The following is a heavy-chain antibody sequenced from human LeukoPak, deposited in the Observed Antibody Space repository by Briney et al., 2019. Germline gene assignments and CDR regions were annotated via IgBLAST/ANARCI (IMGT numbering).Heavy chain of an antibody. CDR3: ARDHYDILTGG. D-gene: IGHD3-9*01. CDR1: GYTFISYG. J-gene: IGHJ4*02. CDR2: IIPIFGTA. V-gene: IGHV1-69*13. Sequence: SVKVSCKASGYTFISYGISWVRQAPGQGLEWMGGIIPIFGTANYAQKFQGRVTITADESTSTAYMELSSLRSEDTAVYYCARDHYDILTGGWGQGTLVTVSS.